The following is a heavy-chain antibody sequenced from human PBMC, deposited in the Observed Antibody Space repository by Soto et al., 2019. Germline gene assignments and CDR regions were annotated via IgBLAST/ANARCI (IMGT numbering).Heavy chain of an antibody. J-gene: IGHJ4*02. CDR2: IIPILGIA. CDR3: ARDVAGDHHFDY. Sequence: QVQLVQSGAEVKKPGSSVKVSCKASGGTFSSYTISWVRQAPGQGLEWMGRIIPILGIANYAQKFQGRVTITADKTTSKAYMELSRLRSEDKAVYYWARDVAGDHHFDYWGQGTLVTVSS. D-gene: IGHD6-19*01. V-gene: IGHV1-69*02. CDR1: GGTFSSYT.